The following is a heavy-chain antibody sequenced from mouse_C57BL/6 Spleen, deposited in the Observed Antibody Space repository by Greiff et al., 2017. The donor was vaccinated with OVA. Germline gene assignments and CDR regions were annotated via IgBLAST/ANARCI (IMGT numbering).Heavy chain of an antibody. V-gene: IGHV1-82*01. J-gene: IGHJ4*01. D-gene: IGHD1-1*01. CDR3: ARSGSSQRAMDY. Sequence: QVQLQQSGPELVKPGASVKISCKASGYAFSSSWMNWVKQRPGKGLEWIGLIYPGDGDTNYNGKFKGKATLTADKSSSTAYMQLSSLTSEDSAVYFCARSGSSQRAMDYWGQGTSVTVSS. CDR2: IYPGDGDT. CDR1: GYAFSSSW.